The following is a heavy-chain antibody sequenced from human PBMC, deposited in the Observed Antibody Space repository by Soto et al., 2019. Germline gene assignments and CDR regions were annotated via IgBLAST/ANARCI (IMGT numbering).Heavy chain of an antibody. Sequence: PSETLSLTCTVSGGSISSYYWSWIRQPPGKGLEWIGYIYYSGSTNYNPSLKSRVTISVDTSKNQFSLKLSSVTAADTAVYYCAIVTVYDSSGYYFDYWARRTLVPVS. CDR2: IYYSGST. V-gene: IGHV4-59*01. CDR1: GGSISSYY. J-gene: IGHJ4*02. D-gene: IGHD3-22*01. CDR3: AIVTVYDSSGYYFDY.